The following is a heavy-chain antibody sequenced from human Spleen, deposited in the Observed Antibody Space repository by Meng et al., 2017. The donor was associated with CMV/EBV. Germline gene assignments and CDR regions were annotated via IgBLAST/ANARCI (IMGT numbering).Heavy chain of an antibody. J-gene: IGHJ4*02. V-gene: IGHV1-18*01. Sequence: ASVKVSCKASGYTFTNYGINWVRQAPGQGLEWMGRISAYNGNTNYAQKLQGRVTMTTDTSTYTAFMELRSLRPDDTAVYYCARDFSAVITSAYWGQGTLVTVSS. CDR3: ARDFSAVITSAY. D-gene: IGHD1-20*01. CDR1: GYTFTNYG. CDR2: ISAYNGNT.